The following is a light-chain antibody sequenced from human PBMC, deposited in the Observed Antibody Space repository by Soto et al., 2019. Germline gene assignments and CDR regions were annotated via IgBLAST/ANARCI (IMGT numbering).Light chain of an antibody. CDR2: DVS. CDR1: SSDVGGYNY. J-gene: IGLJ2*01. CDR3: SSYTSSSSVV. V-gene: IGLV2-14*01. Sequence: QSALTQPASVSGSPGQSITISCTGTSSDVGGYNYVSWYQQHPGKAPKLMIYDVSNRPSGVSNCFSGSTSGNTASLTISGRQAEDEADYYCSSYTSSSSVVFGGGTKVTVL.